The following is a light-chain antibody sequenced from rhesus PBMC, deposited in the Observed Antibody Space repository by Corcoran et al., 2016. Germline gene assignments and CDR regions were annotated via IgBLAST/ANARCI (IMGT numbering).Light chain of an antibody. CDR1: QSITTY. CDR2: GAS. J-gene: IGKJ4*01. CDR3: LQTSNWPLS. Sequence: VMTQSPATLALSPGERATLSCRASQSITTYLAWYQQQPGQAPRLLIYGASSRATGIPDRFSGSGSGTEFTLTISSLEPEDVGIYFCLQTSNWPLSFGGGTKVEI. V-gene: IGKV3-24*03.